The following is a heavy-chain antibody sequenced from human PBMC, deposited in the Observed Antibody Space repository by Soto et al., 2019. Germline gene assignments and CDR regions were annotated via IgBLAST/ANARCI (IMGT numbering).Heavy chain of an antibody. CDR2: INSDGSST. D-gene: IGHD2-15*01. CDR1: GFTFSSYW. CDR3: ARVYCSGGSCYHLDYWGQGTLVTVSSGKFVPGESLKISCKGFVNWFDP. Sequence: TGGSLRLSCAASGFTFSSYWMHWVRQAPGKGLVWVSRINSDGSSTSYADSVKGQFTISRDNAKNTLYLQMNSLRAEDTAVYYCARVYCSGGSCYHLDYWGQGTLVTVSSGKFVPGESLKISCKGFVNWFDPWGQGTLVTVSS. J-gene: IGHJ5*02. V-gene: IGHV3-74*01.